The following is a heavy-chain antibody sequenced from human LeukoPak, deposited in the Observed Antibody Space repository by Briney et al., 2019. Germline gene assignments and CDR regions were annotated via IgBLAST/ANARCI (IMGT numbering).Heavy chain of an antibody. D-gene: IGHD6-19*01. CDR1: GFTFSSYA. V-gene: IGHV3-23*01. J-gene: IGHJ4*02. Sequence: GGSLRLSCAASGFTFSSYAMSWVRQAPGKGLEWVSAISGSGGSTYYADSVKGRFTISGDNSKNTLYLQMNSLRAEDTAVYYCAKAGYSSGWYAGYYFDYWGQGTLVTVSS. CDR2: ISGSGGST. CDR3: AKAGYSSGWYAGYYFDY.